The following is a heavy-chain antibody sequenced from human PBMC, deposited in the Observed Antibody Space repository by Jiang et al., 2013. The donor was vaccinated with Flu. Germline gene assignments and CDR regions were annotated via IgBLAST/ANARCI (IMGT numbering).Heavy chain of an antibody. CDR3: ARDLIGHFEGKDSSGYSNYYYGMDV. Sequence: YTFTSYAMNWVRQAPGQGLEWMGWINTNTGNPTYAQGFTGRFVFSLDTSVSTAYLQISSLKAEDTAVYYCARDLIGHFEGKDSSGYSNYYYGMDVWGQGTTVTVSS. J-gene: IGHJ6*02. CDR1: YTFTSYA. D-gene: IGHD3-22*01. CDR2: INTNTGNP. V-gene: IGHV7-4-1*02.